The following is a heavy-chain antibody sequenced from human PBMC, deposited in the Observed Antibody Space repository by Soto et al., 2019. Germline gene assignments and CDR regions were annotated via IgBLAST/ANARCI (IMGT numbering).Heavy chain of an antibody. Sequence: GGSLRLSCAASGFTVSSIYMSWVRQAPGKGLEWVSVIYGGGNIAHTESVRGRFTISRDNAKNTLYLQMNSLRAEDTGVYYWARGGYYYDSSGYPSALDIWGQGTMVTVSS. CDR3: ARGGYYYDSSGYPSALDI. J-gene: IGHJ3*02. D-gene: IGHD3-22*01. CDR2: IYGGGNI. V-gene: IGHV3-53*01. CDR1: GFTVSSIY.